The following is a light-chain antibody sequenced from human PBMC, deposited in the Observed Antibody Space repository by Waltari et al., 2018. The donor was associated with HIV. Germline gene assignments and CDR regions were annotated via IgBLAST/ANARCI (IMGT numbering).Light chain of an antibody. CDR1: KNIDRY. V-gene: IGKV1-39*01. Sequence: DIQMTQSPFSLSASVGDRVPITCRASKNIDRYLNWYKQKPGNAPKLLVSDAYSLQSGGPQRFSGSGSGTDFTLTISSLQPEDFATYYCQQSYNTPPWTFGQGTKVEIK. J-gene: IGKJ1*01. CDR3: QQSYNTPPWT. CDR2: DAY.